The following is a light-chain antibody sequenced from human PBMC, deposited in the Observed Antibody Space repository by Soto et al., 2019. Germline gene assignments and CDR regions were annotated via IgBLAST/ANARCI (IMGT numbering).Light chain of an antibody. CDR3: QQYIDRLT. J-gene: IGKJ4*01. CDR2: GAS. CDR1: LSVSSN. V-gene: IGKV3-15*01. Sequence: EIVMTQSPATLSVSPGERATLSCRASLSVSSNLAWYQQKPGQAPRLLIYGASTRATGIPARFSGSGSGTEFTLTISSLQSEDFAVYYCQQYIDRLTFGGGTNVEIK.